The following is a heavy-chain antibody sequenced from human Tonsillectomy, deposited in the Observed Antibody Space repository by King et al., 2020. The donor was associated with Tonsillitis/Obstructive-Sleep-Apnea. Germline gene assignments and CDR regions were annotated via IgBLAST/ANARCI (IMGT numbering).Heavy chain of an antibody. CDR3: ARGTPLEWLFRFYYYYYMDV. J-gene: IGHJ6*03. CDR2: MNPNSGNT. Sequence: VQLVESGAEVKKPGASVKVSCKASGYTFTSYDINWVRQATGQGLEWMGWMNPNSGNTGYAQKFQGRVTMTRNTSISTAYMELSSLRSEDTAVYYCARGTPLEWLFRFYYYYYMDVWGKGTTVTVSS. D-gene: IGHD3-3*01. V-gene: IGHV1-8*01. CDR1: GYTFTSYD.